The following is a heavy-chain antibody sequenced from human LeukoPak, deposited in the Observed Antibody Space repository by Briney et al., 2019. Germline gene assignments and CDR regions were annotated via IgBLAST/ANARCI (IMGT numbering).Heavy chain of an antibody. D-gene: IGHD2-21*02. CDR2: IGTAGDT. CDR3: ARSDGYHYMDV. Sequence: PGGSLRLSCAASGFTFSSYDMHWVRQATGKGLEWVSAIGTAGDTYYPGSVKGRFTISRENAKNSLYLQMNSLRAGDTAVYYCARSDGYHYMDVWGKGTTVTVSS. J-gene: IGHJ6*03. V-gene: IGHV3-13*01. CDR1: GFTFSSYD.